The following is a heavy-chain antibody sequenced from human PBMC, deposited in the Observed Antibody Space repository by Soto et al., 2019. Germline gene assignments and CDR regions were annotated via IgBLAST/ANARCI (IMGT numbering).Heavy chain of an antibody. Sequence: GESLKISCKGSAYSFTSYWISWVRQMPGKGLEWMGRIDPSDSYTNYSPSFQGHVTISADKSISTAYLQWSSLKASDTAMYYCARLDYDSSGYPLERAFDIWGQGTMVTVSS. J-gene: IGHJ3*02. CDR2: IDPSDSYT. CDR3: ARLDYDSSGYPLERAFDI. V-gene: IGHV5-10-1*01. CDR1: AYSFTSYW. D-gene: IGHD3-22*01.